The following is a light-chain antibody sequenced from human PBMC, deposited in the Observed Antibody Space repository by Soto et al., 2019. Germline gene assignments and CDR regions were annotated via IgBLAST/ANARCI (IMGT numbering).Light chain of an antibody. CDR2: DAS. Sequence: DIQMTQSPSTLSASVGDRVTITCRASQSLSSWLAWYQQKPGKAPKLLIYDASSLKSGVPSRFSGSGSGTEFTLTISSLQPDDFATYYCQQYNSYSYTFGQGTKLEIK. CDR3: QQYNSYSYT. J-gene: IGKJ2*01. V-gene: IGKV1-5*01. CDR1: QSLSSW.